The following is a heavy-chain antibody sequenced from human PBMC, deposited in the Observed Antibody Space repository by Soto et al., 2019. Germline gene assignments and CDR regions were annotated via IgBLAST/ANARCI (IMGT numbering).Heavy chain of an antibody. J-gene: IGHJ6*02. CDR2: IGTAGDT. V-gene: IGHV3-13*01. CDR3: ARQQLVDYYYYGMDV. CDR1: GFTFSSSS. Sequence: PGGSLRLSCAASGFTFSSSSMHWVRQAPGKGLVWVSHIGTAGDTYYPGSVKGRFTISRENAKNSLYLQMNSLRAEDTAVYYCARQQLVDYYYYGMDVWGQGTTVTVSS. D-gene: IGHD6-6*01.